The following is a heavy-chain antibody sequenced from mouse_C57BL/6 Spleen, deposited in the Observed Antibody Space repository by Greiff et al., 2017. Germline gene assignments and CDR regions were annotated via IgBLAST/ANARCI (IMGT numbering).Heavy chain of an antibody. V-gene: IGHV1-66*01. CDR3: ARGGYYYFDY. Sequence: QVQLKESGPELVKPGASVKISCKASGYSFTSYYIHWVKQRPGQGLEWIGWIYPGSGNTKYNEKFKGKATLTADTSSSTAYMQLSSLTSEDSAVYYCARGGYYYFDYWGQGTTLTVSS. CDR2: IYPGSGNT. D-gene: IGHD2-3*01. J-gene: IGHJ2*01. CDR1: GYSFTSYY.